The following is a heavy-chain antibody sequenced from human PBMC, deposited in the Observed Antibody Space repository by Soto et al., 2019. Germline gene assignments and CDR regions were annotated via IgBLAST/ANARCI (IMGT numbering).Heavy chain of an antibody. CDR1: GFTFSNYW. CDR2: INSEGSST. J-gene: IGHJ2*01. D-gene: IGHD2-15*01. CDR3: ARGIYCGGASCYSSSRYFDL. V-gene: IGHV3-74*01. Sequence: EVQLVESGGGLVQPGGSLRLSCAASGFTFSNYWMHWVRQVPGKGLVWVSRINSEGSSTTYADSVKGRFTISRDNAKNTLYLQMNSLRGEATAVYYWARGIYCGGASCYSSSRYFDLWGRGTLVTVSS.